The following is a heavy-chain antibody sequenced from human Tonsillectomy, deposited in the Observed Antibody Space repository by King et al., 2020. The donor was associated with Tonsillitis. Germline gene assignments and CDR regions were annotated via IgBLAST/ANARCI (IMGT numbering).Heavy chain of an antibody. V-gene: IGHV3-30*18. D-gene: IGHD5-18*01. CDR1: GFTFSSYG. CDR2: ISYDGSNK. Sequence: VQLVGSGGGVVQPGRSLRLSCAASGFTFSSYGMHWVRQAPGKGLEWVAVISYDGSNKYYADSVKGRFTISRDNSKNTLYLQMNSLRAEDTAVYYCAKDRGRGYSYGMDYWGQGTLVTVSS. J-gene: IGHJ4*02. CDR3: AKDRGRGYSYGMDY.